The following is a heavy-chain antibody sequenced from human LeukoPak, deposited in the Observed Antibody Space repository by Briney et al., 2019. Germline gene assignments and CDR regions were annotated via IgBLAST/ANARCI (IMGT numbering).Heavy chain of an antibody. J-gene: IGHJ4*02. CDR1: GFTFSSYS. CDR3: ARVSTSSGHFDY. V-gene: IGHV3-21*01. D-gene: IGHD6-19*01. CDR2: ISSSSSYI. Sequence: PGGSLRLSCAASGFTFSSYSMNWVRQAPGKGLEWVSSISSSSSYIYYADSVKGRFTISRDNAKNSLYLQMNSLRAEDTAVYYCARVSTSSGHFDYWGQGTLVTVSS.